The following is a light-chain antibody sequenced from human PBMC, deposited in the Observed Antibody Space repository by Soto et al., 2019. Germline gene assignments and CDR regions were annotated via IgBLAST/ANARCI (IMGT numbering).Light chain of an antibody. CDR2: LSSDGSH. CDR3: QTWDIGARVV. Sequence: QLVLTQSPSASACLGASVKLTCTLSSGHSSYAIAWHQQQPEKGPRYLMKLSSDGSHSKGDGIPDRFSGSSSGAERYLTISSLQSEDEADYYCQTWDIGARVVFGGGTKLTVL. CDR1: SGHSSYA. J-gene: IGLJ2*01. V-gene: IGLV4-69*01.